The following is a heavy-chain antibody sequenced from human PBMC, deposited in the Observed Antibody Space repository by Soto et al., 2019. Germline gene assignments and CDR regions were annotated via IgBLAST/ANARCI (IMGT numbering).Heavy chain of an antibody. Sequence: PVKVSCKASGGTFSSYAISWVRQAPGPGLEWMGGIITIFGTANYAQKFQGRVTITADESTSTAYMELSSLRSEDTAVYYCARGSEMWELLRGGTWLDPWGQGTQVTVSS. J-gene: IGHJ5*02. CDR1: GGTFSSYA. V-gene: IGHV1-69*13. CDR2: IITIFGTA. CDR3: ARGSEMWELLRGGTWLDP. D-gene: IGHD1-26*01.